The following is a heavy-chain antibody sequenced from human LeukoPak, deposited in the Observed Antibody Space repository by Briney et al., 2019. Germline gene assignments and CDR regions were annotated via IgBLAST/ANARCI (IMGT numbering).Heavy chain of an antibody. CDR3: ARERWSRVVATITSHRSYYYYYMDV. J-gene: IGHJ6*03. CDR2: ITRDGSST. CDR1: GFTFSSSW. V-gene: IGHV3-74*01. D-gene: IGHD5-12*01. Sequence: PGGSLRLSCAASGFTFSSSWMHWVRQAPGKGLVWVSRITRDGSSTTYADSVKGRFTTSRDNAKNSLYLQMNSLRAEDTAVYYCARERWSRVVATITSHRSYYYYYMDVWGKGTTVTVSS.